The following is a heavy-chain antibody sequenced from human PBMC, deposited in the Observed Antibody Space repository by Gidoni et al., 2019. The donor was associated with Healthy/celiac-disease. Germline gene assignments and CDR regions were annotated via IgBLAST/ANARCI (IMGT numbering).Heavy chain of an antibody. D-gene: IGHD2-15*01. J-gene: IGHJ3*02. CDR3: AREKSGYCSGGSCYYGAFDI. Sequence: QVQLQESGPGLVKPSETLSLTCTVSGGSISSYYWSWIRQPPGKGLEWSGYIYYSGSTNYNPSLKSRVTISVDTSKNQFSLKLSSVTAADTAVYYCAREKSGYCSGGSCYYGAFDIWGQGTMVTVSS. CDR2: IYYSGST. CDR1: GGSISSYY. V-gene: IGHV4-59*01.